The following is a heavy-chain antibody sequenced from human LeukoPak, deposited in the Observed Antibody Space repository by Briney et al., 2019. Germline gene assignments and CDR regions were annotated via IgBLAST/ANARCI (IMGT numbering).Heavy chain of an antibody. CDR2: IYYSGST. J-gene: IGHJ4*02. V-gene: IGHV4-39*07. CDR3: AGPSPSLDY. CDR1: GGSISSSSYY. Sequence: SETLSLTCTVSGGSISSSSYYWGWIRQPPGKGLEWIGSIYYSGSTYYNPSLKSRVTISVDTSKNQFSLKLSSVTAADTAVYYCAGPSPSLDYWGQGTLVTVSS.